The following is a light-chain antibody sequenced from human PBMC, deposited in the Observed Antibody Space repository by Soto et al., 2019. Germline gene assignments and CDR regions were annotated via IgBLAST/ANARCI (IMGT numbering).Light chain of an antibody. Sequence: EIMLTQSPATLSLSPGERATLSCRASQSVSSYLAWYQQKPGQAPRLLIYDASNRATGIPARFSGSGSGTDFTLTSSSLEPEDFAVYYCQQRRNWPLTFGGGTKVEIK. CDR2: DAS. CDR1: QSVSSY. V-gene: IGKV3-11*01. J-gene: IGKJ4*01. CDR3: QQRRNWPLT.